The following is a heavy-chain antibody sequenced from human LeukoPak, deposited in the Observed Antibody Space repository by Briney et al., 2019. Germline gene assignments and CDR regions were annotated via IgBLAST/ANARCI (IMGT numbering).Heavy chain of an antibody. J-gene: IGHJ4*02. CDR2: INHSGST. D-gene: IGHD6-13*01. Sequence: SETLSLTCAVYGGSFSGYYWSWIRQPPGKGLEWIGEINHSGSTNYNPSLKSRVTISVYTSKNQFSLKLTSVTAADTAVYYCARLVGSSWYREVLRGRDYWGQGTLVTVSS. V-gene: IGHV4-34*01. CDR1: GGSFSGYY. CDR3: ARLVGSSWYREVLRGRDY.